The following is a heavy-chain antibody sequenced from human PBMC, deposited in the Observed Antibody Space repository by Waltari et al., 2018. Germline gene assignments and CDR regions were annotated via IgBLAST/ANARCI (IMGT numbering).Heavy chain of an antibody. CDR3: ATVHGYSSGWPPR. V-gene: IGHV1-69-2*01. CDR1: GYTFTDYY. Sequence: EVQLVQSGAEVKKPGATVKISCKASGYTFTDYYMHWVQQAPGKGLEWMGRVDPEDGETIYAEKFQGRVTITAETSTDTASMEPSSLRSEDTAVYYCATVHGYSSGWPPRWGQGTLVTVSS. J-gene: IGHJ4*02. CDR2: VDPEDGET. D-gene: IGHD6-19*01.